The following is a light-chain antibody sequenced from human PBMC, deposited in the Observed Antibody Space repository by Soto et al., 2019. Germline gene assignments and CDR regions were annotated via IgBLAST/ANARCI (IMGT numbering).Light chain of an antibody. V-gene: IGKV1-5*01. CDR2: DAS. CDR3: LQYDPSPFN. CDR1: QTITTW. Sequence: DIQMTQSPSSVSASVGDRVTITCRASQTITTWLAWYQQKPGKAPKLLIYDASTLESGVPSRFSGSGSGTDFTLTISRLEPEDFAVYYCLQYDPSPFNFGPGTKVDIK. J-gene: IGKJ3*01.